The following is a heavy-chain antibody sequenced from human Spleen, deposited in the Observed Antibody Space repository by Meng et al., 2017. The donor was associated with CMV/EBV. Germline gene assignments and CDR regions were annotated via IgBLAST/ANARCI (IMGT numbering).Heavy chain of an antibody. CDR1: GGTFSSYA. J-gene: IGHJ4*02. CDR3: ASNPARTISGYLRYFDY. V-gene: IGHV1-69*10. Sequence: SVKVSCKASGGTFSSYAINWVRQAPGQGLEWMGGIIPILGIANYAQKFQGRVTITADKSTSTAYMELSSLRSEDTAVYYCASNPARTISGYLRYFDYWGQGTLVTVSS. D-gene: IGHD3-22*01. CDR2: IIPILGIA.